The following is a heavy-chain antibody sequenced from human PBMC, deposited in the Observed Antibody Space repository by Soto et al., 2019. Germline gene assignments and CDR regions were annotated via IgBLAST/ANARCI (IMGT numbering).Heavy chain of an antibody. Sequence: QVQLVQSGAEVQKPGSSVKVSCKASGGTFSSYAISWVRQAPGQGLEWMGGIIPIFGTANYAQKFQGRVTITADESTSTAYMELSSLRSEDTAVYYCARRGGICSGGSCYPNYYYYGMDVWGQGTTVTVSS. V-gene: IGHV1-69*01. CDR2: IIPIFGTA. J-gene: IGHJ6*02. CDR3: ARRGGICSGGSCYPNYYYYGMDV. D-gene: IGHD2-15*01. CDR1: GGTFSSYA.